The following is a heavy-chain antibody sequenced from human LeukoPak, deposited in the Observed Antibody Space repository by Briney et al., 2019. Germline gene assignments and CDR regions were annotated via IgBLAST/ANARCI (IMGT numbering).Heavy chain of an antibody. CDR1: GFTSSSYW. CDR3: ARGSTPEEDILDI. D-gene: IGHD2-15*01. J-gene: IGHJ3*02. CDR2: IQSDGSST. V-gene: IGHV3-74*01. Sequence: AGGSLRLSCAASGFTSSSYWMHWVRQVPGKGLVWVSRIQSDGSSTRFADSVKGRFTISRDNAKNTLYLQMNSLRAEDTAVYYCARGSTPEEDILDIWGQGTMVTVSS.